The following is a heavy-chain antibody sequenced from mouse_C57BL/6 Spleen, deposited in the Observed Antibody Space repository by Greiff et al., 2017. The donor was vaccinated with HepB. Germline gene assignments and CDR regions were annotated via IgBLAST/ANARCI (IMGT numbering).Heavy chain of an antibody. J-gene: IGHJ4*01. CDR2: INPSSGYT. Sequence: VQLQQSGAELARPGASVKMSCKASGYTFTSYTMHWVKQRPGPGLEWIGYINPSSGYTKYNQKFKDKATLTADKSSSTAYMQLSSLTSEDSAVYYCARPPITTVVATDYAMDYWGQGTSVTVSS. D-gene: IGHD1-1*01. CDR1: GYTFTSYT. CDR3: ARPPITTVVATDYAMDY. V-gene: IGHV1-4*01.